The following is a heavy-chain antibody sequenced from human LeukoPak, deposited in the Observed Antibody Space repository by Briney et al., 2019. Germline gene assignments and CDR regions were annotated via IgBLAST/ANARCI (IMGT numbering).Heavy chain of an antibody. D-gene: IGHD3-22*01. CDR3: ARGGVGYYYDSSGYD. V-gene: IGHV3-7*01. J-gene: IGHJ4*02. CDR2: IKQDGSEK. Sequence: GGSLRLSCAASGFTFSSYWMSWVRQAPGKGLEWVANIKQDGSEKYYVDSVKGRFTISRDNAKNSLYLQMNSLRAEDTAVYYCARGGVGYYYDSSGYDWGQGTLVTVSS. CDR1: GFTFSSYW.